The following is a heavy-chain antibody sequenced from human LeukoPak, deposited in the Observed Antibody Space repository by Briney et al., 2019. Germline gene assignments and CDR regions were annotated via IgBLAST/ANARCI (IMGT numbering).Heavy chain of an antibody. CDR2: ISGSGGST. D-gene: IGHD2-2*01. CDR1: GFTFSSYA. J-gene: IGHJ4*02. V-gene: IGHV3-23*01. CDR3: AKPPGYCSSTSCLFDY. Sequence: GGSLRLSCAASGFTFSSYAMSWVRQAPGKGLEWVSAISGSGGSTYYADSVKGRFTISRDNSKNTLYLQMNSLRAEDTAVYYCAKPPGYCSSTSCLFDYWGQGTLVTVSS.